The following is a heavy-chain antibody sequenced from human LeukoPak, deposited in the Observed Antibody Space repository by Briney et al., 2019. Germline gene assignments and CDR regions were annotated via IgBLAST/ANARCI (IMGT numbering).Heavy chain of an antibody. Sequence: GRSLRLSCAASGFTFCSYAMLGVRQAPGKGLEWVAVISYDGSNKYYADSVKGRFTISRDNSKNTLYLQMNSLRAEDTAVYYCARSGYDECFDYWGQGTLVTVSS. CDR2: ISYDGSNK. V-gene: IGHV3-30-3*01. D-gene: IGHD5-12*01. CDR3: ARSGYDECFDY. J-gene: IGHJ4*02. CDR1: GFTFCSYA.